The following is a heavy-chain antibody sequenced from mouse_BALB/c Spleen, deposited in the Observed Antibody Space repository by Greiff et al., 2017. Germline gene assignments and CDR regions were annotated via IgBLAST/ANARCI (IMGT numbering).Heavy chain of an antibody. CDR3: ARRIYDGYYWYFDV. Sequence: EVKVVESGGGLVKPGGSLKLSCAASGFAFSSYDMSWVRPTPEKRLEWVAYISSGGGSTYYPDTVKGRFTISRDNAKNTLYLQMSSLKSEDTAMYYCARRIYDGYYWYFDVWGAGTTVTVSS. J-gene: IGHJ1*01. CDR2: ISSGGGST. CDR1: GFAFSSYD. D-gene: IGHD2-3*01. V-gene: IGHV5-12-1*01.